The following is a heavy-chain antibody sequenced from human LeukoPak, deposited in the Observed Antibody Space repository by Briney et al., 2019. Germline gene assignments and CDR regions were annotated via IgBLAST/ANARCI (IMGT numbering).Heavy chain of an antibody. J-gene: IGHJ4*02. V-gene: IGHV1-69*06. CDR3: ARVSCSGGSCYLHYDFDY. CDR2: IIPIFGTA. D-gene: IGHD2-15*01. Sequence: GASVKVSCKASGGTFSSYAISWVRQAPGQGLEWMGGIIPIFGTANYAQKFQGRVTITADKSTSTAYMELSSLRSEDTAVYYCARVSCSGGSCYLHYDFDYWGQGTLVTVSS. CDR1: GGTFSSYA.